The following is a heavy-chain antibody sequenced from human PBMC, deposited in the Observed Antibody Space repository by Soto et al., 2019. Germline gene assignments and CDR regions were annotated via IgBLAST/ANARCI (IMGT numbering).Heavy chain of an antibody. Sequence: SETLSLPCAVNGRPFDGFYWTCVHQSPRKGLEWIGEIHHGGLTNYNPSLKSRVTMSLDTSKNQFSLRLTSVTAADSGVYYCARGYRISMVILTTNYFDSWGQG. V-gene: IGHV4-34*01. CDR1: GRPFDGFY. D-gene: IGHD3-10*01. J-gene: IGHJ5*01. CDR3: ARGYRISMVILTTNYFDS. CDR2: IHHGGLT.